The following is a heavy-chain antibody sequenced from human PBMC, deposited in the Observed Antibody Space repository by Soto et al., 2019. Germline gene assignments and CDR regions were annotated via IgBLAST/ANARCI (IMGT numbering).Heavy chain of an antibody. D-gene: IGHD1-26*01. J-gene: IGHJ6*02. CDR1: GVSISSSNW. CDR2: IYHSGST. Sequence: PSETLSLTCAVSGVSISSSNWWSWVRQPPGKGLEWIGEIYHSGSTNYNPSLKSRVTISVDKSKNQFSLKLSSVTAADTAVYYCARGSSGSYGSSDVWGQGTTVTVSS. CDR3: ARGSSGSYGSSDV. V-gene: IGHV4-4*02.